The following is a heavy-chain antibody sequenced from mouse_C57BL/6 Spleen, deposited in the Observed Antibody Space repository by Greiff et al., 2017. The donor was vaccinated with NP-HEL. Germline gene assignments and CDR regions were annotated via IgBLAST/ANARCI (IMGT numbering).Heavy chain of an antibody. J-gene: IGHJ4*01. CDR2: LWSGGST. CDR3: ARAYGNYDAMDY. Sequence: QVQLKESGPGLVQPSQSLSITCTVSGFSLTSYGVHWVRQSPGKGLAWLGVLWSGGSTDYNAAFISRLSISKDNSEGQVFFKMNSLQAEDTAIDYWARAYGNYDAMDYWGQGTSVTVSS. CDR1: GFSLTSYG. D-gene: IGHD2-1*01. V-gene: IGHV2-2*01.